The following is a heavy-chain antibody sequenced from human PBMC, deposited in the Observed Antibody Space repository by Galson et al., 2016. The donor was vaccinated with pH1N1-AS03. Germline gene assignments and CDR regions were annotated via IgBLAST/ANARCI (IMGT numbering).Heavy chain of an antibody. CDR2: VYYSGST. V-gene: IGHV4-39*07. CDR1: GASVRTTTYY. J-gene: IGHJ4*02. CDR3: ARHPPVAPFYFDY. Sequence: SETLSLTCTVSGASVRTTTYYWGWIRQPPGKGLEWIGSVYYSGSTYYNPSLKSRVTISVDTSNSQFSLKLSSVTPADTAVDYCARHPPVAPFYFDYWGQGNLVTVSS.